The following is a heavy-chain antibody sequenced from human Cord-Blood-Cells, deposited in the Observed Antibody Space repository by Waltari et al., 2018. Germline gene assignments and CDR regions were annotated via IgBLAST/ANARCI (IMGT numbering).Heavy chain of an antibody. V-gene: IGHV1-24*01. Sequence: QVQLVQSGAEVKKPGASVKVSCKVSGYTLTELSMHWVRQAPGKGLEWMGGFGPEDGETIYAPKFQGRVTMTEDTSTDTAYMELSSLRSEDTAVYYCATVHHGYSSSWYTMYNWFDPWGQGTLVTVSS. CDR2: FGPEDGET. D-gene: IGHD6-13*01. CDR3: ATVHHGYSSSWYTMYNWFDP. J-gene: IGHJ5*02. CDR1: GYTLTELS.